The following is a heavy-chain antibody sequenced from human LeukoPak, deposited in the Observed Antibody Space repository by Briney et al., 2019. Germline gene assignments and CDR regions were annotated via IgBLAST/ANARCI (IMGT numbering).Heavy chain of an antibody. CDR1: SGSISSYS. Sequence: PSETLSLTCTVSSGSISSYSWNWIRRPPGKGLEWIGYIYYSGSTNYNPSLKSRVTILLDTSKNRFSLKLSSVTAADTAVYYCASGNILTGHYPDWGQGTLVTVSS. V-gene: IGHV4-59*01. CDR3: ASGNILTGHYPD. D-gene: IGHD3-9*01. J-gene: IGHJ4*02. CDR2: IYYSGST.